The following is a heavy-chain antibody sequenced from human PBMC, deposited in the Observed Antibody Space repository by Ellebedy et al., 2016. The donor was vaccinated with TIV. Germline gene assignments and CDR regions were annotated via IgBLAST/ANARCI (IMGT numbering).Heavy chain of an antibody. J-gene: IGHJ4*02. D-gene: IGHD6-19*01. CDR3: AKEREPAVAADY. V-gene: IGHV3-30*02. CDR1: GFTFSSCG. Sequence: GESLKISCAASGFTFSSCGMHWVRQAPGKGLEWVAFIRYDGSTKYYADSVKGRFTISRDNSKNTLYLQMNSLRAEDTAVYYCAKEREPAVAADYWGQGTLVTVSS. CDR2: IRYDGSTK.